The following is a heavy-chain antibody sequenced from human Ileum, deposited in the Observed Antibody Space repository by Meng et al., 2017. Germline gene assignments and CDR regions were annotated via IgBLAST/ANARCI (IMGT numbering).Heavy chain of an antibody. CDR3: ARHGGYYQGF. CDR2: ISHSGST. CDR1: SGSITSDTY. J-gene: IGHJ4*02. V-gene: IGHV4-4*02. Sequence: QVQLQESGPGLLQPSGTLSLTCAVSSGSITSDTYWSWVRLPPGKGLEWIGQISHSGSTFYNPSLKSRVTMSVDKSKSQFSLMLTSVTAADTAVYYCARHGGYYQGFWGQGTLVTVSS. D-gene: IGHD4-23*01.